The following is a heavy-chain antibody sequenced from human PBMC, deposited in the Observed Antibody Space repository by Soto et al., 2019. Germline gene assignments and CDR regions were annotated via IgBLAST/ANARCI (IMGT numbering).Heavy chain of an antibody. CDR2: TRNKANSYTT. J-gene: IGHJ6*03. CDR3: ARDGSIAARSFHYMDV. V-gene: IGHV3-72*01. Sequence: GGSLRLPCAASGFTFSDHYMDWVRQAPGKGLEWVGRTRNKANSYTTEYAASVKGRFTISRDDSKNSLYLQMNSLKTEDTAVYYCARDGSIAARSFHYMDVWGKGTTVTVSS. CDR1: GFTFSDHY. D-gene: IGHD6-6*01.